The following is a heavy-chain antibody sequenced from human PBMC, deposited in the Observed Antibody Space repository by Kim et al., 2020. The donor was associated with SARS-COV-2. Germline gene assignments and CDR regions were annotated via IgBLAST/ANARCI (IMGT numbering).Heavy chain of an antibody. D-gene: IGHD2-2*01. CDR2: ISNGGSNK. CDR1: GFTFSNYG. J-gene: IGHJ6*01. Sequence: GGSLRLSCTASGFTFSNYGMHWVRQAPGKGLEWVVVISNGGSNKDYGDPVKGRFTISRDNSKNTLNLQMNSLRAEDTAVYYCAKDRSISTSFSYGMDVWG. V-gene: IGHV3-30*18. CDR3: AKDRSISTSFSYGMDV.